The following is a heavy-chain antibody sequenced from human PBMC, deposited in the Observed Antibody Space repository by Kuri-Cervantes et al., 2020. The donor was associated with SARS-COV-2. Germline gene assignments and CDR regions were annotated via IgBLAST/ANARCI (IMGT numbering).Heavy chain of an antibody. J-gene: IGHJ5*02. D-gene: IGHD2-2*01. CDR3: ARDHLYCSSTSCYSGWFDP. Sequence: SETLSLTCTVSGGSISSYYWSWIRQPPGKGLEWIGYIYYSGSTNYNPSLKSRVTISVDTSKNQFSLKLSSVTAADTAVYYCARDHLYCSSTSCYSGWFDPWGQGTLVTVSS. V-gene: IGHV4-59*12. CDR1: GGSISSYY. CDR2: IYYSGST.